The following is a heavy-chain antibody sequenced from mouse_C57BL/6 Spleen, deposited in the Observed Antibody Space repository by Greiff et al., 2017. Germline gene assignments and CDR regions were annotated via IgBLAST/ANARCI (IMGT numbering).Heavy chain of an antibody. J-gene: IGHJ1*03. D-gene: IGHD1-1*01. CDR3: ARTVVATRGYFDV. CDR1: GFTFSDYG. Sequence: EVKLKQSGGGLVKPGGSLKLSCAASGFTFSDYGMHWVRQAPEKGLEWVAYISSGSSTIYYADTVKGRFTISRDNAKNTLFLQMTSLRSEDTAMYYCARTVVATRGYFDVWGTGTTVTVSS. V-gene: IGHV5-17*01. CDR2: ISSGSSTI.